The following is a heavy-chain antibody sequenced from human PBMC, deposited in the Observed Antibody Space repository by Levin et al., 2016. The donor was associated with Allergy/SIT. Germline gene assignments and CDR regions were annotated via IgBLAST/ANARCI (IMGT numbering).Heavy chain of an antibody. CDR1: GFTFSDYY. Sequence: GGSLRLSCAASGFTFSDYYMSWIRQAPGKGLEWVSYISSSSSYTNYADSVKGRFTISRDNAKNSLYLQMNSLRAEDTAVYYCARAYTAYSSSPNWFDPWGQGTLVTVSS. V-gene: IGHV3-11*05. D-gene: IGHD6-6*01. CDR2: ISSSSSYT. J-gene: IGHJ5*02. CDR3: ARAYTAYSSSPNWFDP.